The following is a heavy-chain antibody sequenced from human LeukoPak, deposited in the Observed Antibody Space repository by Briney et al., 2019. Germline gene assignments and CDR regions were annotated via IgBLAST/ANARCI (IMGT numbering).Heavy chain of an antibody. Sequence: ASVKVSCKASGYTFTSYGISWVRQAPGQELEWMGWISTYSGNTNYAQKLQGRVTMTTDTSTSTAYMELRSLRSDDTAVYHCARDPLYSSSWYVVPDFWGQGTLVTVSS. V-gene: IGHV1-18*01. J-gene: IGHJ4*02. CDR3: ARDPLYSSSWYVVPDF. CDR2: ISTYSGNT. D-gene: IGHD6-13*01. CDR1: GYTFTSYG.